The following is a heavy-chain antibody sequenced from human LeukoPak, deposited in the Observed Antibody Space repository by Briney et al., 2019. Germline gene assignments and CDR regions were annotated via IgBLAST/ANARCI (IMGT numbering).Heavy chain of an antibody. V-gene: IGHV4-4*09. J-gene: IGHJ6*03. CDR1: GDSINDYY. D-gene: IGHD2-15*01. Sequence: SETLSLTCTVSGDSINDYYWSWIRQAPGEGLEWIGYIYSSVRTNYNPSLKSRVTISIDTSKSQLSLKLSSVTAADTAVYYCARQKCSCGSCYRLDYYYYMDVWGKGTTVTVSS. CDR2: IYSSVRT. CDR3: ARQKCSCGSCYRLDYYYYMDV.